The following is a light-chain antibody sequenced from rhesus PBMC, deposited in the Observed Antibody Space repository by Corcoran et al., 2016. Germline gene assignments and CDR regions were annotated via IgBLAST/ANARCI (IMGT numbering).Light chain of an antibody. V-gene: IGKV1-28*03. CDR1: QGIRSY. Sequence: DIQMTQSPSSLSASVGDTVTITCRASQGIRSYLNWFHQIPGNAPKILSYAVSSLPSGVPSRFSGSGYGTDFTLTSSSLQPEDFAAYYCQQHNSHPYSFGQGTKGEIK. CDR3: QQHNSHPYS. CDR2: AVS. J-gene: IGKJ2*01.